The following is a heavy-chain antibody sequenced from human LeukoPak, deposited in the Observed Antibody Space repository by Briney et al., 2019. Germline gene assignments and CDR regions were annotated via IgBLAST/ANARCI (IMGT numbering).Heavy chain of an antibody. CDR3: ANTGSYHHYYYGMDV. D-gene: IGHD1-26*01. CDR1: GGSISSGGYY. Sequence: SETLSLTCTVSGGSISSGGYYWSWIRQHPGKGLEWIGYIYYSGSTYYNPSLKSRVTISVDTSKNQFSLKLSSVTAADTAVYYCANTGSYHHYYYGMDVWGQGTTVTVSS. V-gene: IGHV4-31*03. J-gene: IGHJ6*02. CDR2: IYYSGST.